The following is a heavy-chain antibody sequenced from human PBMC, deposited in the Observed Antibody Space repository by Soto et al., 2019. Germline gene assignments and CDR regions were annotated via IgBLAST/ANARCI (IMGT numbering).Heavy chain of an antibody. CDR2: IYYSGST. D-gene: IGHD6-19*01. Sequence: SDTLSLTCTVSGGSISSYYWSWIRQPPGKGLEWILYIYYSGSTNYNPSLKSRVTISVDTSKKQFSLKLSSVTAADTAVYYCARVVLKQGLVIRXWCQGTMVTVS. J-gene: IGHJ5*02. CDR1: GGSISSYY. CDR3: ARVVLKQGLVIRX. V-gene: IGHV4-59*07.